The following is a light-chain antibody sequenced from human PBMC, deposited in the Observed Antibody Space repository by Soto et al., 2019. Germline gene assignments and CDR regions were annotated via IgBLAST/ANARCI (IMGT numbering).Light chain of an antibody. J-gene: IGKJ2*01. CDR1: QRHSSN. CDR3: QQYNQWPPMYT. V-gene: IGKV3-15*01. CDR2: DAS. Sequence: EIVMTQSPATLSVSPGERATISCRASQRHSSNLAWYQQKPGQAPRLLIYDASTRATGIPARFSGRGSGTQFTLTISSLQSEDFAVYYWQQYNQWPPMYTFGQGTKLEIK.